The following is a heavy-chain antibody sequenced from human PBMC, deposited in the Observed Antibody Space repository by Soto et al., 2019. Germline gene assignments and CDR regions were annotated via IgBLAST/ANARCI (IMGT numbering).Heavy chain of an antibody. V-gene: IGHV3-21*01. CDR3: ARQYSSFDPWDY. D-gene: IGHD6-6*01. CDR1: GFTFSSYI. Sequence: VGSLRLSCAASGFTFSSYIMNWVRQAPGKGLEWVSSISTSSSYIYYADSVKGRFTISRDNAKNSLFLQMNNLRAEDRAVYYCARQYSSFDPWDYWGRGTLVTVSS. CDR2: ISTSSSYI. J-gene: IGHJ4*02.